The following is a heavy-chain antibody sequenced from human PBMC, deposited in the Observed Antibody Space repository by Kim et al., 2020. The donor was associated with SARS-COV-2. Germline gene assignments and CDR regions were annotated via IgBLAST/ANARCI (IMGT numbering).Heavy chain of an antibody. CDR2: IYTSGST. Sequence: SETLSLTCTVSGGSISSGSYYWSWIRQPAGKGLEWIGRIYTSGSTNYNPSLKSRVTISVDTSKNQFSLKLSSVTAADTAVYYCASNQVGATLPREYWGQGTLVTVSS. D-gene: IGHD1-26*01. CDR1: GGSISSGSYY. V-gene: IGHV4-61*02. J-gene: IGHJ4*02. CDR3: ASNQVGATLPREY.